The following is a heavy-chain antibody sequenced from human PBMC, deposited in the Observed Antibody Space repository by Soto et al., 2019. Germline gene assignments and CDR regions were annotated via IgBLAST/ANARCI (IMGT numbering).Heavy chain of an antibody. V-gene: IGHV3-33*01. Sequence: GGSLRLYCAEPGCRFSSYGMHWVRQAPGKGLEWVAVIWHDGSKKYYADSVKGRLIISRDNSKNTLYVQINSLRAEDTAVYFCARGSIVAAEYGMDVWGQGTTFTVSS. CDR1: GCRFSSYG. D-gene: IGHD6-13*01. CDR3: ARGSIVAAEYGMDV. J-gene: IGHJ6*02. CDR2: IWHDGSKK.